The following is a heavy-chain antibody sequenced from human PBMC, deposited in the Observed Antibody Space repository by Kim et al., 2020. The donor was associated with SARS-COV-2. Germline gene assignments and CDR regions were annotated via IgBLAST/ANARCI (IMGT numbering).Heavy chain of an antibody. CDR3: ARDRLFYGDYGAGPQYYFDY. J-gene: IGHJ4*02. D-gene: IGHD4-17*01. Sequence: RFTISRDNSKNTLYLQMNSLRAEDTAVYYCARDRLFYGDYGAGPQYYFDYWGQGTLVTVSS. V-gene: IGHV3-30*01.